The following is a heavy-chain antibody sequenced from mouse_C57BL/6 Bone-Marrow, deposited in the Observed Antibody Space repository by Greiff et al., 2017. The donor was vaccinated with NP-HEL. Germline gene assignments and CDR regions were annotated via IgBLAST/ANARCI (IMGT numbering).Heavy chain of an antibody. CDR3: ARRVHYYGSSPFDY. Sequence: EVQLQQSGPELVKPGASVKISCKASGYSFTGYYMNWVKQSPEKSLEWIGEINPSTGGTTYNQKFKAKATLTVDKSSSTAYMQLKSLTSEDSAVYYCARRVHYYGSSPFDYWGQGTTLTVSS. V-gene: IGHV1-42*01. CDR1: GYSFTGYY. CDR2: INPSTGGT. J-gene: IGHJ2*01. D-gene: IGHD1-1*01.